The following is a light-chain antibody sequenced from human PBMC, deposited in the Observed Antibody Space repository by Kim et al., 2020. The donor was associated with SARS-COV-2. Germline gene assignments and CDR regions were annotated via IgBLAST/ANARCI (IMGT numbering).Light chain of an antibody. CDR3: QVWDSSSDHPYV. J-gene: IGLJ1*01. CDR1: NIRSKS. Sequence: PRKRARITCGGNNIRSKSGHWYQQKPGQAPVLVIYYDSDRPSGIPERFSGSNSGNTATLTISRVEAGDEADYYCQVWDSSSDHPYVFGTGTKVTVL. CDR2: YDS. V-gene: IGLV3-21*04.